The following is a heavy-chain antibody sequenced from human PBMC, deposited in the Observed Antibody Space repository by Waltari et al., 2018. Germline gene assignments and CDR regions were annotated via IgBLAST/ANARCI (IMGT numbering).Heavy chain of an antibody. CDR1: GITFSRSW. Sequence: EVQLVESGGGLVQPGGSLRLSCAASGITFSRSWMHWVRQAPGKGLVWVSRINSDGSSTSYADSVKGRFTISRDNAKNTLYLQMNSLRAEDTAVYYCATCYYYDSSGNYYVSDYWGQGTLVTVSS. V-gene: IGHV3-74*01. D-gene: IGHD3-22*01. J-gene: IGHJ4*02. CDR2: INSDGSST. CDR3: ATCYYYDSSGNYYVSDY.